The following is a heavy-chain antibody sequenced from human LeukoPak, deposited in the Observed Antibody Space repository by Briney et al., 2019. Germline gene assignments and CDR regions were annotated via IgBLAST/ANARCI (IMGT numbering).Heavy chain of an antibody. Sequence: GGSLRLSCAASGFTFSSYSMNWVRQAPGKGLEWVSSISSSSSYIYYADSVKGRFTISRDNAKSSLYLQMNSLRAEDTAVYYCARDAPYSSSPFDYWGQGTLVTVSS. CDR3: ARDAPYSSSPFDY. J-gene: IGHJ4*02. D-gene: IGHD6-6*01. CDR1: GFTFSSYS. V-gene: IGHV3-21*01. CDR2: ISSSSSYI.